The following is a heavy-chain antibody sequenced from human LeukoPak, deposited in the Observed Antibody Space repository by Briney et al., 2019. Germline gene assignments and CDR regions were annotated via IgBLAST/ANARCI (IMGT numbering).Heavy chain of an antibody. CDR1: GYSISSGYY. J-gene: IGHJ5*02. CDR3: ARGSRHDYGDYVRWFDP. Sequence: SETLSLTCSVSGYSISSGYYWGWIRQPPGKGLEWIGHISTLGSTNYNPSLKSRVTMSVDTSKNQFSLKLSSVTAADTAVYYCARGSRHDYGDYVRWFDPWGQGTLVTVSS. CDR2: ISTLGST. D-gene: IGHD4-17*01. V-gene: IGHV4-38-2*02.